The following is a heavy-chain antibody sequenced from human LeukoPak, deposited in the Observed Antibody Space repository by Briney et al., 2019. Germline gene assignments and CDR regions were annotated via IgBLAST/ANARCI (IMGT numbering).Heavy chain of an antibody. V-gene: IGHV3-23*01. J-gene: IGHJ4*02. Sequence: GGSLRLSCAASGFTFSSYAMNWVRQAPGKGLEWVSGISGSGTNTYYADSVKGRFTISRDNSKNTLYLQMSSLRAEDTAVYYCAKYRPLNYYDSSGYSFDYWGQGTLVTVSS. CDR3: AKYRPLNYYDSSGYSFDY. CDR1: GFTFSSYA. CDR2: ISGSGTNT. D-gene: IGHD3-22*01.